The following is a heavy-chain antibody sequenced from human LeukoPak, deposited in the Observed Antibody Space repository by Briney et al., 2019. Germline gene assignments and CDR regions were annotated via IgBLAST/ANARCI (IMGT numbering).Heavy chain of an antibody. CDR3: ARAVAAAAVYYFDY. J-gene: IGHJ4*02. D-gene: IGHD6-13*01. Sequence: GGSLRLSCAASGFTFSSYWMSWVRQAPGKGLEWVANIKQDGSEKYYVDPVKGRFTISRDNAKNSLYLQMNSLRAEDTAVYYCARAVAAAAVYYFDYWGQGTLVTVSS. CDR2: IKQDGSEK. V-gene: IGHV3-7*03. CDR1: GFTFSSYW.